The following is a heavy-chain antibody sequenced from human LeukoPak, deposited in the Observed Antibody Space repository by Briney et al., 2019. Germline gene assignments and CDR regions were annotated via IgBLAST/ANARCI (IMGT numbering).Heavy chain of an antibody. J-gene: IGHJ4*02. CDR2: IDGGAVKT. D-gene: IGHD4-17*01. CDR1: GFRFDAFT. Sequence: PGGSLRLSCIASGFRFDAFTIGWVRQAPGKGLEWVSGIDGGAVKTYFADSVKGRFTISRDNSKNTVHLQMNSLRAEDTGVYYCVKESPHWTVTPVDWGQGTLVIVSS. CDR3: VKESPHWTVTPVD. V-gene: IGHV3-23*01.